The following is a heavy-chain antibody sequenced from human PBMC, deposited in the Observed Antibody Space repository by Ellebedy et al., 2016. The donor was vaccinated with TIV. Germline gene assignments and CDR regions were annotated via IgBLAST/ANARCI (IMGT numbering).Heavy chain of an antibody. D-gene: IGHD1-26*01. V-gene: IGHV3-48*02. Sequence: GESLKISCAASGLSFGSQSMNWVRQAPGKGLEWVSYISSSGNTQYYAQSVKGRFTISRDNAKNSLYLQMNSLRDDDTAVYYCARGGVSGSYDYWGQGTLVTVSS. CDR1: GLSFGSQS. J-gene: IGHJ4*02. CDR2: ISSSGNTQ. CDR3: ARGGVSGSYDY.